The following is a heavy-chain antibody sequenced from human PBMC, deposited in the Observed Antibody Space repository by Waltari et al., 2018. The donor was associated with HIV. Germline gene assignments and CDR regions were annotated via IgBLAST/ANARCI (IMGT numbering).Heavy chain of an antibody. Sequence: QVQLQQSGPALVKPSKTLSLPCPISGDSVLRNSLACTWVRQAPPRGLEWLGRTYYRSKWYNDYAVSVKSRITINPDTSKNQFSLQLNSVTPEDTAVYYCAREMDGLGGAQDYWGQGTLVTVSS. CDR1: GDSVLRNSLA. V-gene: IGHV6-1*01. J-gene: IGHJ4*02. CDR2: TYYRSKWYN. D-gene: IGHD3-16*01. CDR3: AREMDGLGGAQDY.